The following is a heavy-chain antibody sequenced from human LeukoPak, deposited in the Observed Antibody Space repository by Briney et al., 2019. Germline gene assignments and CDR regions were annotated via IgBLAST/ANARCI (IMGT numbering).Heavy chain of an antibody. Sequence: GGSLRLSCAASGFTFSSYRMNWVRQAPGKGLEWVSYISSSSRTIYYADSVKGRFTISRDNAKNSLYLQMNSLRPEDTAVYYCARVYGSEIDYWGQGTLVTVSS. CDR2: ISSSSRTI. J-gene: IGHJ4*02. V-gene: IGHV3-48*01. CDR3: ARVYGSEIDY. CDR1: GFTFSSYR. D-gene: IGHD3-10*01.